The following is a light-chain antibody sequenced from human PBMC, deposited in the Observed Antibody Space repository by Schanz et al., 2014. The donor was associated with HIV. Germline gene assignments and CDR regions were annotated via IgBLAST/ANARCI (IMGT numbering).Light chain of an antibody. CDR1: STNIGEDYD. CDR2: DTT. J-gene: IGLJ3*02. Sequence: QSVLAQPPSVSGAPGQRVAISCTGSSTNIGEDYDVHWYRLIPGATPELVLFDTTNRPSGVPDRFSGSKSGFSASLVITDLQAEDEADYFCQSFDSSLKGVVFGGGTKLTVL. CDR3: QSFDSSLKGVV. V-gene: IGLV1-40*01.